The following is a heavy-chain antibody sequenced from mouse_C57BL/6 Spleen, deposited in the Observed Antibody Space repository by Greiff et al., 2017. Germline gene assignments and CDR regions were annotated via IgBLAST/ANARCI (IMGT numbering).Heavy chain of an antibody. CDR3: AMGEYYYGSMYFDV. CDR1: GYTFPSYW. V-gene: IGHV1-74*01. Sequence: VQLQQSGAELVKPGAPVKVSCKAFGYTFPSYWMHWGKQRPGQGLGWIGRFHPSDRDTNYNQKFKGKATLTVDKSSSTAYMQLSSLTSEDSAVYYCAMGEYYYGSMYFDVWGTGTTVTVSS. D-gene: IGHD1-1*01. CDR2: FHPSDRDT. J-gene: IGHJ1*03.